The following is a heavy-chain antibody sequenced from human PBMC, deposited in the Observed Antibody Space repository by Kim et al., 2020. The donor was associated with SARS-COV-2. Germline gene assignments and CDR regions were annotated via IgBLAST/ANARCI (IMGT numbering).Heavy chain of an antibody. CDR2: IYASGST. V-gene: IGHV4-4*07. CDR1: GGSISTNY. D-gene: IGHD2-21*01. J-gene: IGHJ4*02. Sequence: SETLSLTCTVSGGSISTNYWGWIRQSAGKGLEWIGRIYASGSTDYNAALKSRVAMSVDTSKNQFSLELSSVTAADTAAYFCARGPPRADCGANCYLDYWGQGILVTVSA. CDR3: ARGPPRADCGANCYLDY.